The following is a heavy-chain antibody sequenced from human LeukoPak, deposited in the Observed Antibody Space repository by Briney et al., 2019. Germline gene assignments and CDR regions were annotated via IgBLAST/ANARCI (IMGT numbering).Heavy chain of an antibody. CDR2: IKQDGNER. CDR3: ARARDIVVVPAAIDY. V-gene: IGHV3-7*01. J-gene: IGHJ4*02. D-gene: IGHD2-2*01. Sequence: QPGGSLRLSCAASGFTFSSYWMSWVRQAPGKGLEWVANIKQDGNERYYVDSVKGRFTISRDNAKNSLCLQMNSLGAEDTAVYYCARARDIVVVPAAIDYWGQGTLVTVSS. CDR1: GFTFSSYW.